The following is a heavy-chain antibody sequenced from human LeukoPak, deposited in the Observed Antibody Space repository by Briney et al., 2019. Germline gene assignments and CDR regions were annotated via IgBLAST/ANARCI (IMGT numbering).Heavy chain of an antibody. D-gene: IGHD3-22*01. CDR1: GFTFSSYS. CDR2: IKQDGSEK. J-gene: IGHJ4*02. CDR3: AREGRESSGYDY. V-gene: IGHV3-7*01. Sequence: GGSLRLSCTASGFTFSSYSMSWVRQAPGKGLEWVANIKQDGSEKYYVDSVKGRFTISRDNAKKSLYLQMNSLRAEDTAVYHCAREGRESSGYDYWGQGTLVTVSS.